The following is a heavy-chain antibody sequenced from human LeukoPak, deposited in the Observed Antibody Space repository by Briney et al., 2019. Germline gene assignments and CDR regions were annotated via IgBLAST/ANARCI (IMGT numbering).Heavy chain of an antibody. J-gene: IGHJ6*02. CDR1: GGSISSGSYY. Sequence: SQTLSLTCTVSGGSISSGSYYWSWLPQPAGKGLEWTGRIYTSGSTNYNPSLKSRVTISVDTSKNQFSLKLSSVTAADTAVYYCARDKYDILTGYYYYYYYGMDVWGQGTTVTVSS. CDR3: ARDKYDILTGYYYYYYYGMDV. CDR2: IYTSGST. V-gene: IGHV4-61*02. D-gene: IGHD3-9*01.